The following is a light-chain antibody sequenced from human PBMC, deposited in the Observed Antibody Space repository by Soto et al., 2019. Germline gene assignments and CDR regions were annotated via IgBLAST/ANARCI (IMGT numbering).Light chain of an antibody. CDR1: QSVSSSY. CDR2: GAS. Sequence: EIVLTQSPGTLSLSPGERATLSCRASQSVSSSYLAWYQQKPGQAPRLLIYGASSRATGIPDRLSGSGSGTDFTLTISRLEPEDFAVYYCQQYGSSLDTFGGETTVEIK. CDR3: QQYGSSLDT. J-gene: IGKJ4*01. V-gene: IGKV3-20*01.